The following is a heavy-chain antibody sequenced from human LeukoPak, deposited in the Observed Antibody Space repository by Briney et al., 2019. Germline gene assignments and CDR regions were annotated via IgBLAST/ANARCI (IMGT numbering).Heavy chain of an antibody. D-gene: IGHD6-19*01. CDR2: IWYDGSNK. V-gene: IGHV3-33*01. J-gene: IGHJ5*02. CDR3: ARQNWYSSGWYDP. Sequence: GGSLRLSCAASGFTFSSYGMHRVRQAPGKGLEWVAVIWYDGSNKYYADSVKGRFTISRDNSKNTLYLQMNSLRAEDTAVYYCARQNWYSSGWYDPWGQGTLVTVSS. CDR1: GFTFSSYG.